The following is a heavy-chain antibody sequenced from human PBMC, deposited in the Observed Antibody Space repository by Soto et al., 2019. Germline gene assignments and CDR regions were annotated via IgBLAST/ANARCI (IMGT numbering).Heavy chain of an antibody. V-gene: IGHV3-30*03. CDR3: AIYSSGWYPLDY. D-gene: IGHD6-19*01. J-gene: IGHJ4*02. Sequence: QVQLVESGGGVVQPGRSLRLSCAASGFTFSSYGMHWVRQAPGKGLEWVAVISYDGSNKYYVDSVKGRFTISRDNSKNTLYLQMNSLRAEDTAVYYCAIYSSGWYPLDYWGQGTLVTVSS. CDR2: ISYDGSNK. CDR1: GFTFSSYG.